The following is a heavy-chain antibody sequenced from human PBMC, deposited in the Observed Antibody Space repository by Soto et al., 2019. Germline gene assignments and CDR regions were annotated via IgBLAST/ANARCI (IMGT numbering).Heavy chain of an antibody. J-gene: IGHJ3*02. Sequence: XSVKVSCKASGYTFINYAMRWVRQAPGERLEWMGWINAGNGNTKYSQKFQGRVTITRDTSASTAYMELSSLRSEDTAVYYCARSYYDILNGYSQDAFDIWGQGTVVTVSS. CDR2: INAGNGNT. D-gene: IGHD3-9*01. CDR1: GYTFINYA. CDR3: ARSYYDILNGYSQDAFDI. V-gene: IGHV1-3*01.